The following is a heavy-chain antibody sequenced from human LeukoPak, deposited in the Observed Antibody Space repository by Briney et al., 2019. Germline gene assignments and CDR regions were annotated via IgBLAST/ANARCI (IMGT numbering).Heavy chain of an antibody. Sequence: GGSLRLSCAASGFTFNNYWMNWARQAPGKGREWVANIKPDGSGKYYADSVKGRFTISRDNAKDSLYLQMNSLRGDDTAVYYCARESFEYWGQGVLVTVSS. CDR2: IKPDGSGK. CDR3: ARESFEY. V-gene: IGHV3-7*04. J-gene: IGHJ4*02. CDR1: GFTFNNYW.